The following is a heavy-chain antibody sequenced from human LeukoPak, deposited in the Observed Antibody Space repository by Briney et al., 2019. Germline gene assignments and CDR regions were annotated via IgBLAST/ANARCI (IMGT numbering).Heavy chain of an antibody. V-gene: IGHV1-18*01. J-gene: IGHJ4*02. Sequence: GASVKVSCKASGYTFTSYGISWVRQAPGQGLEWMGWISAYNGNTNYAQKLQGRVTMTTDTSTSTAYMELRSLRSDDTAVYYCARIERILTGYSYLSPFDYWGQGTLVTVSS. CDR2: ISAYNGNT. D-gene: IGHD3-9*01. CDR1: GYTFTSYG. CDR3: ARIERILTGYSYLSPFDY.